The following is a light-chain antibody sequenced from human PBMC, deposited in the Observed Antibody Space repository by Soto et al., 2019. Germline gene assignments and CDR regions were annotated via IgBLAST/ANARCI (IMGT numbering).Light chain of an antibody. CDR2: GAS. CDR3: QQYGSSPQT. CDR1: QSVSSSY. V-gene: IGKV3-20*01. J-gene: IGKJ1*01. Sequence: EIVLTQSPGTLSLSPGERATLSCRASQSVSSSYVAWYQQKPDQAPRLLIYGASSRATGIPDRFSGSGSGTDFPRTISRLQPEDFAVYSCQQYGSSPQTFGQGTKVEIK.